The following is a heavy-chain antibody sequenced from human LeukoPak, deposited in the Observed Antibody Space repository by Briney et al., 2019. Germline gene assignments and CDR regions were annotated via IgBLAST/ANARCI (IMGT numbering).Heavy chain of an antibody. D-gene: IGHD1-26*01. CDR1: GGSISGSNW. V-gene: IGHV4-4*02. J-gene: IGHJ4*02. CDR2: IYHSGST. Sequence: SETLSLTCAVSGGSISGSNWWSWVRQPPGKGLEWIGEIYHSGSTNYNPSLKSRVTISVDKSKNQFSLKLSSVTAADTAVYYCARDPYSGSYHLDYWGQGTLVTVSS. CDR3: ARDPYSGSYHLDY.